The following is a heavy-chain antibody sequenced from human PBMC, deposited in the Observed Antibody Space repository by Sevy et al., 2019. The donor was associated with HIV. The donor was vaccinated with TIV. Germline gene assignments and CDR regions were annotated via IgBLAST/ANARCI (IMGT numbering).Heavy chain of an antibody. V-gene: IGHV1-18*01. CDR1: GYTFTSYG. Sequence: ASVKVSCKASGYTFTSYGISWVRQAPGQGLEWMGWISAYNGNTNYAQKLQGRVTMTTDTSTSKAYMELRSLRSDDTAVYYCARDGRYCSSTSCYYLYMDVWGKGTTVTVSS. J-gene: IGHJ6*03. CDR3: ARDGRYCSSTSCYYLYMDV. D-gene: IGHD2-2*01. CDR2: ISAYNGNT.